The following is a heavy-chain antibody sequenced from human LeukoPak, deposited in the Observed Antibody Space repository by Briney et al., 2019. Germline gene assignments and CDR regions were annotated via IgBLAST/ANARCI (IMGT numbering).Heavy chain of an antibody. J-gene: IGHJ4*02. D-gene: IGHD2-15*01. V-gene: IGHV3-30*03. CDR2: ISYDGSNK. CDR1: GFTFSSYG. Sequence: GGSLRLSCAASGFTFSSYGMHWVRQAPGKGLEWVAVISYDGSNKYYADSVKGRFTISRDNAKNSLYLQMNSLRAEDTAAYYCARSLIVVVAATRGAFDYWGQGTLVTVSS. CDR3: ARSLIVVVAATRGAFDY.